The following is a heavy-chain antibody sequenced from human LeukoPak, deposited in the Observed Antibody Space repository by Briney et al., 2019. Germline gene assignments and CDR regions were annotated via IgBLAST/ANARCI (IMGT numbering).Heavy chain of an antibody. CDR1: GFTFSSYA. D-gene: IGHD3-22*01. CDR2: ISYDGSNK. CDR3: ASELADDSSGYLTQW. Sequence: PGGSLRLSCAASGFTFSSYAMHWVRQAPGKGLEWVAVISYDGSNKYYADSVKGRFTISRDNSKNTLYLQMNSLRAEDTAVYYCASELADDSSGYLTQWWGQGTLVTVSS. V-gene: IGHV3-30*04. J-gene: IGHJ4*02.